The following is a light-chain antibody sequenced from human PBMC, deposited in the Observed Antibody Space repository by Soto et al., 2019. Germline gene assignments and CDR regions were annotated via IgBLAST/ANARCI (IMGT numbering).Light chain of an antibody. Sequence: EIVLTQSPATLSLSPGERATLSCRASQSVSSYLAWYQQKPGQAPRLLIYDASNRATGIPARFSGSGSGTDFTLTISSLEPEDCAVYYCQQRSNWPRTFGQWTKVEIK. CDR3: QQRSNWPRT. CDR2: DAS. CDR1: QSVSSY. J-gene: IGKJ1*01. V-gene: IGKV3-11*01.